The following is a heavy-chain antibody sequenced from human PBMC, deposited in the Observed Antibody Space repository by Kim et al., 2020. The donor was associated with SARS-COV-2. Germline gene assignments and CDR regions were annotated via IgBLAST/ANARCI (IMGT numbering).Heavy chain of an antibody. CDR1: AFIFDNFA. CDR2: ISGGGGSS. D-gene: IGHD1-26*01. J-gene: IGHJ3*01. Sequence: GGSLRLSCQASAFIFDNFAMSWVRQAPGKGLEWVSAISGGGGSSHYADSVKGRFTISRDNSKNTLYLRMNSLRAEDTAIYYCAKDVSAYPYRGGAFDLWGQGTMVTVSS. V-gene: IGHV3-23*01. CDR3: AKDVSAYPYRGGAFDL.